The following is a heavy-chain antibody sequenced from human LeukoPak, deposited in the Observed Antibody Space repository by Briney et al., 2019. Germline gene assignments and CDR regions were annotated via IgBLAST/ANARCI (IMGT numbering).Heavy chain of an antibody. V-gene: IGHV4-59*08. CDR3: ATIFDGATGDY. CDR1: GGSISSYY. J-gene: IGHJ4*02. D-gene: IGHD5-12*01. CDR2: IYYSGST. Sequence: AETLSLTCTVSGGSISSYYWSWLRQPPGKGLEWIGYIYYSGSTNYNPSLKSRVTISVDTSNNQFSLKLSSVTAADTAVYHCATIFDGATGDYWGQGTLVTVSS.